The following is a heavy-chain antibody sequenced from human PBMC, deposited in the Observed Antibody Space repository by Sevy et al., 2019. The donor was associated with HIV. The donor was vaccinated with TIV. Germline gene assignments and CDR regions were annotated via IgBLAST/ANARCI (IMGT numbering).Heavy chain of an antibody. V-gene: IGHV3-21*01. Sequence: GGSLRLSCAASGFTFSSYSMNWVRQAPGKGLEWVSSISSSSSYIYYADSVKGRFTISRDNAKNSLNLQMNSLRAEDTAVYYCASDGHYYYDSSGYYPFDYWGQGTLVTVSS. D-gene: IGHD3-22*01. CDR1: GFTFSSYS. J-gene: IGHJ4*02. CDR2: ISSSSSYI. CDR3: ASDGHYYYDSSGYYPFDY.